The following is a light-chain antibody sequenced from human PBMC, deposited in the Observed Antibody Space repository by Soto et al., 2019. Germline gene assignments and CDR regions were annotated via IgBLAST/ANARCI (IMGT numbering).Light chain of an antibody. V-gene: IGKV1-39*01. CDR3: QQSYSTVF. CDR1: QSISSY. CDR2: AAS. Sequence: DIQMTQSPSSLSASVGDRVTITCRASQSISSYLNWYQQKPGKAPKLLIYAASSLQSGVPSRFSGSGSGTDFTLTISSLQPEDFATYYCQQSYSTVFFGPGTKVYIK. J-gene: IGKJ3*01.